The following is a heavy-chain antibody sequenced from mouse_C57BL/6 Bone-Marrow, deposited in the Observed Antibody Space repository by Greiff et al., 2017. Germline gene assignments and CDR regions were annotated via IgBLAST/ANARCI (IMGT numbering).Heavy chain of an antibody. CDR2: ISSGSSTI. D-gene: IGHD2-4*01. V-gene: IGHV5-17*01. J-gene: IGHJ1*03. Sequence: EVKLVESGGGLVKPGGSLKLSCAASGFTFSDYGMHWVRQAPEKGLEWVAYISSGSSTIYYADTVKGRFTISRDNSKNTLFLQMTSLRSEDTAMYYCARPYYDYDVKYFDVWGTGTTVTVSS. CDR1: GFTFSDYG. CDR3: ARPYYDYDVKYFDV.